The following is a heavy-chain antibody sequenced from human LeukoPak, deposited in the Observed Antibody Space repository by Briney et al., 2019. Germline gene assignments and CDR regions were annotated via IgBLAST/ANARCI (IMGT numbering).Heavy chain of an antibody. CDR3: ARQGTYSSSSGPFDP. Sequence: SETLSLTCTVSGGSISSSSYYWGWIRQPPGKGLEWIGSIYYSGSTYYNPSLKSRVTISVGTSKNQFSLKLSSVTAADTAVYYCARQGTYSSSSGPFDPWGQGTLVTVSS. J-gene: IGHJ5*02. CDR1: GGSISSSSYY. CDR2: IYYSGST. V-gene: IGHV4-39*07. D-gene: IGHD6-6*01.